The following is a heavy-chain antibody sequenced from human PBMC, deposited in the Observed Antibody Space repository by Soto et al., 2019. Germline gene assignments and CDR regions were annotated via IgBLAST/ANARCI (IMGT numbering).Heavy chain of an antibody. CDR2: IIPLFGTP. Sequence: QVQLVQSGAEVKKPGSSVKVSCKASGGIFSTYAISWLRQAPGQGLEWMGGIIPLFGTPNYAQRFQGRVTIPADESTSTAYMELSRLRSEDTAVYYCARDRDDYGSGNYYNRSDFWGQGTLVTVSS. D-gene: IGHD3-10*01. J-gene: IGHJ4*02. CDR3: ARDRDDYGSGNYYNRSDF. CDR1: GGIFSTYA. V-gene: IGHV1-69*01.